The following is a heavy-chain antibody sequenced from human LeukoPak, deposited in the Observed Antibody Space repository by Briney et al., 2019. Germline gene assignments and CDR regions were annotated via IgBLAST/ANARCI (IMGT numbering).Heavy chain of an antibody. J-gene: IGHJ4*02. V-gene: IGHV4-34*01. CDR2: INHSGST. CDR3: AGARMIVKH. D-gene: IGHD3-22*01. CDR1: GGSFSGYY. Sequence: SETLSLTCAVYGGSFSGYYWSWIRQPPGKGLEWIGEINHSGSTNYNPSLKSRVTISVDTSKNQFSLKLSFVTAADTAVYYCAGARMIVKHWGQGTLVTVSS.